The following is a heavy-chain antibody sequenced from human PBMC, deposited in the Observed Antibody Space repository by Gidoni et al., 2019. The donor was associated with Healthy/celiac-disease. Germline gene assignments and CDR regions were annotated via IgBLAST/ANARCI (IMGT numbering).Heavy chain of an antibody. D-gene: IGHD3-3*01. CDR3: ARGIFGVSPYFDY. Sequence: EVQLVESGGGLVQPGGSLRLSCAASGFTFSSYEMNWVRQAPGKGLEWVSYISSSGSTIYYADSVKGRFTISRDNAKNSLYLQMNSLRAEDTAVYYCARGIFGVSPYFDYWGQGTLVTVSS. CDR2: ISSSGSTI. CDR1: GFTFSSYE. V-gene: IGHV3-48*03. J-gene: IGHJ4*02.